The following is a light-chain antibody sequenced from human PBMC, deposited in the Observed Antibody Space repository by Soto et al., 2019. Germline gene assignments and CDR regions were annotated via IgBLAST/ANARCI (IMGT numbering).Light chain of an antibody. Sequence: QSALTQPASVSGSPGQSITISCTGTSSDVGSYNLVSWYQQHPGKAPKLMIYDGSKRPSGVSNRFSGSKSGNTASLTISGLQAEDEADYYCCSYASSSTYVFGTGTKVTVL. V-gene: IGLV2-23*01. CDR1: SSDVGSYNL. J-gene: IGLJ1*01. CDR2: DGS. CDR3: CSYASSSTYV.